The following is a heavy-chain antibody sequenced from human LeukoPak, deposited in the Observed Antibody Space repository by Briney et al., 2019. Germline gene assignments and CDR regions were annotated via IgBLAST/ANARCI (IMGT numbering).Heavy chain of an antibody. CDR2: IKQDGSDK. D-gene: IGHD6-13*01. V-gene: IGHV3-7*04. CDR1: EFPFSGYW. J-gene: IGHJ4*02. Sequence: GGSLRLSCAASEFPFSGYWMGWVRQAPGKGLEWVANIKQDGSDKYYVDSVKGRFTISRDNAKNSLYLQMNSLRAEDTAVYYCARVRQELAFGYWGQGTLVTVSS. CDR3: ARVRQELAFGY.